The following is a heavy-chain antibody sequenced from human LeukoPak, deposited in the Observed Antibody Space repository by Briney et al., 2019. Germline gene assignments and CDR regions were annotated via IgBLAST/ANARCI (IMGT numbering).Heavy chain of an antibody. J-gene: IGHJ6*02. Sequence: PGRSLRLSCAASGFTFDDYAMHWVRQAPGKGLEWVSGISWNSGSIGYADSVKGRFTISRDNAKNSLYLRMNSLRAEDMALYYCAKDGYCSSTSCYTYYYYYYGMDVWGQGTTVTVSS. CDR2: ISWNSGSI. V-gene: IGHV3-9*03. CDR1: GFTFDDYA. CDR3: AKDGYCSSTSCYTYYYYYYGMDV. D-gene: IGHD2-2*02.